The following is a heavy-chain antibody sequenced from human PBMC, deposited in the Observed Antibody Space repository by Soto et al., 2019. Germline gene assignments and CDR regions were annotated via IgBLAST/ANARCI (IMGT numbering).Heavy chain of an antibody. CDR2: ISWNSGSI. CDR1: GFTFDDYA. CDR3: AKDARSAYYYMDV. V-gene: IGHV3-9*01. J-gene: IGHJ6*03. Sequence: GGSLRLSCAASGFTFDDYAMHWVRQAPGKGLEWVSGISWNSGSIGYADSVKGRFTISRDNAKNSLYLQMNSLRAEDTALYYCAKDARSAYYYMDVWGKGTTVTVSS.